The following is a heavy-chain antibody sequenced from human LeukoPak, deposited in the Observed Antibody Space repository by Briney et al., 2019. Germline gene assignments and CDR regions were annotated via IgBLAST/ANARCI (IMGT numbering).Heavy chain of an antibody. J-gene: IGHJ6*03. V-gene: IGHV3-23*01. CDR2: TSSSDAGT. CDR3: GRYGLGYYYMDV. Sequence: QTGGSLRLSCAASGFTLSTYAMSWVRQTPGKGLEWVAATSSSDAGTYHADSVRGRFTISRDTSRSTLYLQMNSLRAEDTAVYYCGRYGLGYYYMDVWGKGTTVTVSS. CDR1: GFTLSTYA. D-gene: IGHD6-19*01.